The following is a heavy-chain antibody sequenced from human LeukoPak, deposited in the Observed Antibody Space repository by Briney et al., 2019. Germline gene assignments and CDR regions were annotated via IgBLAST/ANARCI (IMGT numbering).Heavy chain of an antibody. J-gene: IGHJ4*02. D-gene: IGHD5-12*01. Sequence: GGSLRLSCAASGFTFSSYTMNWVRQAPGKGLEWVSSISTSTSNIYYADSVKGRFTISRDNAKSSLYLQMYSLRVEDTAVYYCAREAYTGFDLEAFDCWGQGTLVTVSS. CDR1: GFTFSSYT. V-gene: IGHV3-21*01. CDR2: ISTSTSNI. CDR3: AREAYTGFDLEAFDC.